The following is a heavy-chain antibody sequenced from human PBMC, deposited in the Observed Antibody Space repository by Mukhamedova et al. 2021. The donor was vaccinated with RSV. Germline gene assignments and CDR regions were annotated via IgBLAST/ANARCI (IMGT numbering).Heavy chain of an antibody. CDR2: ISGSADST. J-gene: IGHJ4*02. V-gene: IGHV3-23*01. D-gene: IGHD5-12*01. CDR3: AKSLNIVATGGDY. Sequence: GLEWVSAISGSADSTYYADSVKGRFTISRDNSKNTLYLQMNSLRAEDTAVYYCAKSLNIVATGGDYWGQGTLVTVSS.